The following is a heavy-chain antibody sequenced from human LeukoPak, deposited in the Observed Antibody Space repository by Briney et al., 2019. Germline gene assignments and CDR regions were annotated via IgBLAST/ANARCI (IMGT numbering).Heavy chain of an antibody. Sequence: GGSLPLSCAASGFTFSSYEMNWVRQAPGKGLEWVSYIGTGGSPISYADSVKGRFTVSRDNPKNSLYLQMNSLRAEDTAVYYCASFYDRSGRDYWGQGTLCTLSS. V-gene: IGHV3-48*03. D-gene: IGHD3-22*01. CDR1: GFTFSSYE. CDR3: ASFYDRSGRDY. J-gene: IGHJ4*02. CDR2: IGTGGSPI.